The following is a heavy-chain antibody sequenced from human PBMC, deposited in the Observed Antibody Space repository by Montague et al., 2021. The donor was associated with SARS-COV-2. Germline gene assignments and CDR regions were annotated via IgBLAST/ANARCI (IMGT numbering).Heavy chain of an antibody. J-gene: IGHJ4*02. CDR2: ISEIGST. V-gene: IGHV4-59*01. CDR1: GGSINNYC. CDR3: ARLQGGRRLMDY. D-gene: IGHD5-12*01. Sequence: SETLSLTCTVSGGSINNYCWGWIRQPPGKALEYIAYISEIGSTHRNPALKSRVTISVDPSRNQFYLDVNSVTAADTAVYYCARLQGGRRLMDYWGQGTLVTVPS.